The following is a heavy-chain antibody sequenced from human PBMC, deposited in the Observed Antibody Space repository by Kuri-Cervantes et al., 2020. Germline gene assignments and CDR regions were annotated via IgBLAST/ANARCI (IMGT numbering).Heavy chain of an antibody. CDR3: TRDPGFGAVGDVDY. J-gene: IGHJ4*02. CDR2: TYYKSKWYN. CDR1: GDSVSSNSAS. Sequence: LSCAISGDSVSSNSASWTWIRQSPSRGLEWLGRTYYKSKWYNEYAVSLRSRITINPDTSKNQFSLHLNSVTPEDTALYYCTRDPGFGAVGDVDYWGQGTLVTVSS. D-gene: IGHD6-13*01. V-gene: IGHV6-1*01.